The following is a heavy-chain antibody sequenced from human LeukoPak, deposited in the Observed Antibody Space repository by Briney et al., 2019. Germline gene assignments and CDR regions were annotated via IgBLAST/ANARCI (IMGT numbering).Heavy chain of an antibody. V-gene: IGHV3-64*01. D-gene: IGHD2/OR15-2a*01. Sequence: GGSLRLSCATSGFTLTNFAMHWVRQAPGKGLEYVSAMSSDGGTTYYANSVKGRFTMSRDKSKNAVYLQMGSLRPDDMAVYYCARGGSLSTYDSWGQGTLVTVSS. CDR1: GFTLTNFA. CDR3: ARGGSLSTYDS. J-gene: IGHJ4*02. CDR2: MSSDGGTT.